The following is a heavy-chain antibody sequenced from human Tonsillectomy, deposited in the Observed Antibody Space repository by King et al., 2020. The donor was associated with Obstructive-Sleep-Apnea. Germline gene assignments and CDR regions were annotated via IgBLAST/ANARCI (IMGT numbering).Heavy chain of an antibody. J-gene: IGHJ5*02. D-gene: IGHD2-15*01. CDR3: ARYHEGYCSGGSCYGPNNCFDP. Sequence: QLVQSGAEVKKPGESLRISCKGSGYSFTSYWISWVRQMPGKGLEWMGRIDPSDSYTNYSPSFQGHVTISADKSISTAYLQWSSLKASDTAKYYCARYHEGYCSGGSCYGPNNCFDPWGQGTLVTVSS. V-gene: IGHV5-10-1*01. CDR1: GYSFTSYW. CDR2: IDPSDSYT.